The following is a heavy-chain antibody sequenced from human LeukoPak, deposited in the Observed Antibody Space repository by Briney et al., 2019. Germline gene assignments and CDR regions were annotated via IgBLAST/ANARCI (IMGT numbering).Heavy chain of an antibody. CDR3: ARFDPGVHPGDY. D-gene: IGHD3-10*01. J-gene: IGHJ4*02. CDR2: INPSGGST. Sequence: ASVKVSCKASGYSFTTYYMNWVRQAPGQGLEWMGIINPSGGSTVYAQKFQGRVTMTRDTSTSTVYMELSSLRSEDTAVYYCARFDPGVHPGDYWGQGTLVTVSS. V-gene: IGHV1-46*01. CDR1: GYSFTTYY.